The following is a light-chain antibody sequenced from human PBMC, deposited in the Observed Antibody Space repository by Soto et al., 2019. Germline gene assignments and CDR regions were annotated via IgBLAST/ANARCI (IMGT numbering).Light chain of an antibody. CDR2: DVS. V-gene: IGLV2-14*01. J-gene: IGLJ2*01. CDR1: SSEVGGYNY. CDR3: SSYSSSSTLV. Sequence: QSALTQPASVSGSPGQSITISCTGTSSEVGGYNYVSWYQQHPGKAPKLMIHDVSNRPSGVSNRFSGSKSGNTASLTISGLQAEDEADYYCSSYSSSSTLVFGGGTKLTVL.